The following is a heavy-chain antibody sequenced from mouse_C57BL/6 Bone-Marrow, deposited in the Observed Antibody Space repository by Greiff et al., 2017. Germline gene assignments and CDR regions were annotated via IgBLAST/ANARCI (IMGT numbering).Heavy chain of an antibody. CDR1: GFTFSDYG. CDR3: AKPYGNDPSGFAY. CDR2: ISSGSSTI. D-gene: IGHD2-2*01. J-gene: IGHJ3*01. Sequence: EVQLVESGGGLVKPGGSLKLSCAASGFTFSDYGMHWVRQAPEKGLEWVAYISSGSSTIYYADTVKGRFTISRDNANNTLFLQMTSLRSEDTAMYYCAKPYGNDPSGFAYWGQGTLVTVSA. V-gene: IGHV5-17*01.